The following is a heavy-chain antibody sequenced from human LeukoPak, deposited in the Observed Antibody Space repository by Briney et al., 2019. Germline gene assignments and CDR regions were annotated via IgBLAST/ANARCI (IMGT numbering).Heavy chain of an antibody. Sequence: GRSLRLSCAASGFTFDDYAMHWVRHAPGKRLQWVSGISWNSGSIGYADSVKGRFTISRDNAKNSLYLQMNSLRAEDTALYYCAKGFVVVTAIRKDAFDIWGQGTMVTVSS. CDR3: AKGFVVVTAIRKDAFDI. CDR1: GFTFDDYA. D-gene: IGHD2-21*02. CDR2: ISWNSGSI. J-gene: IGHJ3*02. V-gene: IGHV3-9*01.